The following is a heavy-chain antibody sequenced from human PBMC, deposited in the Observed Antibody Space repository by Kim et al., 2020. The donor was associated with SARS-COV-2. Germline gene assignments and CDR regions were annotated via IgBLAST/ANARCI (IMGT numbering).Heavy chain of an antibody. D-gene: IGHD3-9*01. CDR2: TWYTTKWFN. Sequence: SQTLSLTCAISGDSVSSNTVAWNWIRQSPSRGLEWLGRTWYTTKWFNDYAASVKSRLSINPDTSKNQFSLQLNSVTPEDTAVYYCVRLTRGNAFDIWGHGTMVTVSS. V-gene: IGHV6-1*01. J-gene: IGHJ3*02. CDR3: VRLTRGNAFDI. CDR1: GDSVSSNTVA.